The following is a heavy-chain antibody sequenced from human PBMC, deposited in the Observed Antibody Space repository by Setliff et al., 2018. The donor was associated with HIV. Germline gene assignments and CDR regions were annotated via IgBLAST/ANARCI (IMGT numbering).Heavy chain of an antibody. CDR1: GYSISSGYY. Sequence: PSETLSLTCTVSGYSISSGYYWGWIRQPPGKGLEWIGSIYHSGITYYNSSLKSRGTISVDTSKNQFSLNLTSVTAADTAVYYCARLGYSGSLVGAFDIWGQGTMVTVSS. CDR2: IYHSGIT. CDR3: ARLGYSGSLVGAFDI. D-gene: IGHD1-26*01. V-gene: IGHV4-38-2*02. J-gene: IGHJ3*02.